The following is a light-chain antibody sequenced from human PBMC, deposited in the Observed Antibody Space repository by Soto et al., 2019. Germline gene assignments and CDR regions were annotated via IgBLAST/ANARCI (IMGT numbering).Light chain of an antibody. V-gene: IGKV3-15*01. Sequence: ILMTQSPATLSVSPGERATLSCRARQSLSRYLAWYQQKPGQAPRLLIYGASTRASGIPARLSGSGSGTEFTLTISSLQSEDFAVYYCQHYNDWPPAFTFGPGTKLDL. CDR2: GAS. CDR3: QHYNDWPPAFT. CDR1: QSLSRY. J-gene: IGKJ3*01.